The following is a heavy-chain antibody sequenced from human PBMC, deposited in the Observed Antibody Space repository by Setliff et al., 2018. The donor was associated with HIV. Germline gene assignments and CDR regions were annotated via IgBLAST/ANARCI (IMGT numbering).Heavy chain of an antibody. V-gene: IGHV4-4*02. Sequence: PSETLSLTCAVSGGSISSSNWWSWVRQPPGKGLEWIGEIYHSGSTNYNPSLKSRVTISVDKSKNQFSLKLKSVTAADTAVYYCARVAGAGTTFDVFDIWGQGTRGTVS. CDR3: ARVAGAGTTFDVFDI. CDR1: GGSISSSNW. D-gene: IGHD6-19*01. J-gene: IGHJ3*02. CDR2: IYHSGST.